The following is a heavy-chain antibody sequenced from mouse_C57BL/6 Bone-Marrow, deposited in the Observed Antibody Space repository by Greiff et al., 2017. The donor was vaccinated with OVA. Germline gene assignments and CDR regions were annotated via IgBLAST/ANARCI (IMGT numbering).Heavy chain of an antibody. CDR3: ARHEDPLITTVPWFAY. CDR1: GYTFTEYT. D-gene: IGHD1-1*01. CDR2: FYPGSGSI. J-gene: IGHJ3*01. V-gene: IGHV1-62-2*01. Sequence: QVQLKQSGAELVKPGASVKLSCKASGYTFTEYTIHWVKQRSGQGLEWIGWFYPGSGSIKYNEKFKDKATLTADKSSSTVYMELSRLTSEDSAVYFCARHEDPLITTVPWFAYWGQGTLVTVSA.